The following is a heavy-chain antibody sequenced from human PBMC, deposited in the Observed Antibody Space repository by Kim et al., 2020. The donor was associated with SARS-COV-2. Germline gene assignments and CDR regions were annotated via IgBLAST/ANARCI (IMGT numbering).Heavy chain of an antibody. J-gene: IGHJ4*02. CDR1: GFTFDNYG. CDR3: AKGLATGHASWYFDS. V-gene: IGHV3-23*01. Sequence: GGSLRLSCAASGFTFDNYGMSWVRQAPGKGLEWVSSIIESGSGTTYADSVRGRFTNSRDNSKNTLYLQMNSLRVEDTALYYCAKGLATGHASWYFDSWGQGTPVTVSS. CDR2: IIESGSGT.